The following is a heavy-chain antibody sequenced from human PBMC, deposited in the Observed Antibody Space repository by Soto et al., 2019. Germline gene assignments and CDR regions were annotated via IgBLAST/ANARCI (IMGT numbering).Heavy chain of an antibody. V-gene: IGHV3-23*01. CDR1: GFTFSSYA. Sequence: PGGSLRLSCAASGFTFSSYAMSWVRQAPGKGLEWVSAISGSGGSTYYADSVKGRFTISRDNSKNTLYLQMNSLRAEDTAVYYCAKAPIAMLVVVQYFDYWGQGTLVTVSS. J-gene: IGHJ4*02. CDR2: ISGSGGST. D-gene: IGHD3-22*01. CDR3: AKAPIAMLVVVQYFDY.